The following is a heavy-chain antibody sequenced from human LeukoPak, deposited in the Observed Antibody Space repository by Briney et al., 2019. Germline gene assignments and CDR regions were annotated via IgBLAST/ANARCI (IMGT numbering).Heavy chain of an antibody. CDR3: AREGTTATSTRYYYYTDV. D-gene: IGHD4-11*01. CDR2: IFISGST. CDR1: GGSISSSY. Sequence: SETLSLTCTVSGGSISSSYWSWIRQPAGKGLEWIGRIFISGSTNYNPSLKSRVTISVDKSKNQFSLKLTSVTVADTAVYYCAREGTTATSTRYYYYTDVWGKGTSVTVSS. V-gene: IGHV4-4*07. J-gene: IGHJ6*03.